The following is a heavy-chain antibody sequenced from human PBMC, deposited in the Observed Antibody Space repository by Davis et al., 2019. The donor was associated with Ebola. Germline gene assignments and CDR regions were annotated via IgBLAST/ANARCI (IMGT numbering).Heavy chain of an antibody. CDR1: GFTFSSYA. V-gene: IGHV3-23*01. CDR3: VKAQATVTIILAY. CDR2: ISGSGGST. J-gene: IGHJ4*02. D-gene: IGHD4-17*01. Sequence: GESLKISCAASGFTFSSYAMSWVRQAPGKGLEWVSAISGSGGSTNYADSVRGRFTISRDNSKNTLYLQMSSLRAEDTAVYYCVKAQATVTIILAYWGQGTLVTVSS.